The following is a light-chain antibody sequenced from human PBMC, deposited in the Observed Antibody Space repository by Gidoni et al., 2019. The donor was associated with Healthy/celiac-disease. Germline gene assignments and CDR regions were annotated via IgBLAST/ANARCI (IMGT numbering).Light chain of an antibody. CDR3: QQYYSTPYT. Sequence: DIVMTQSPDSLAGSLGERATINCKSSQSVLYSSNNKNYLAWYQQKPGHPPKLLIYWASTRESGVPDRFSGRGSVTDFPLTISSLQAEDVAVYYFQQYYSTPYTFGQGTKLEIK. J-gene: IGKJ2*01. V-gene: IGKV4-1*01. CDR2: WAS. CDR1: QSVLYSSNNKNY.